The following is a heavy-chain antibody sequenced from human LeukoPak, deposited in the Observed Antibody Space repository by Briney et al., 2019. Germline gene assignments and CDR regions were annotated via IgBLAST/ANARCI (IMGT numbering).Heavy chain of an antibody. CDR2: IYYSGST. D-gene: IGHD3-10*01. V-gene: IGHV4-39*01. CDR1: GGSISSNSYY. J-gene: IGHJ4*02. CDR3: ARTRYYYNSRSYGAPYYFDY. Sequence: SETLSLTCAVSGGSISSNSYYWGWIRQPPGKGLEWIGSIYYSGSTYSNPSLKSPVTISVDTSKNPFYLKLSSVTAADTAVYYCARTRYYYNSRSYGAPYYFDYWGQGTLVTVSS.